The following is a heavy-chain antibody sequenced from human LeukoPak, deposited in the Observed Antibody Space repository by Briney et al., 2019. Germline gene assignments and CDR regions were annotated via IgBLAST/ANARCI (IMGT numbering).Heavy chain of an antibody. Sequence: SETLSLTCTVSGGSISSSSYYWGWIRQPPGKGLEWIGSIYHSGSTYYNPSLKSRVTISVDTSKNQFSLKLSSVTAADTAVYYCARDVPVEYSSGWYGYFDLWGRGTLVTVSS. CDR3: ARDVPVEYSSGWYGYFDL. CDR1: GGSISSSSYY. D-gene: IGHD6-19*01. CDR2: IYHSGST. V-gene: IGHV4-39*07. J-gene: IGHJ2*01.